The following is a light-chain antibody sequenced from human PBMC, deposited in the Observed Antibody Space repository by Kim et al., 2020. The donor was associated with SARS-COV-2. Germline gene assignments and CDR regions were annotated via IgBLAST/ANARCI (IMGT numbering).Light chain of an antibody. V-gene: IGKV1-16*01. CDR3: QQYSLYPLA. J-gene: IGKJ4*01. Sequence: ASVGDRVTITCRASQGINAHVAWFQQKPRKAPTALIYEASSLHSGVPSRFSGSASGTYFTLTITSLQPEDFATYDCQQYSLYPLAFGGGTKVDIK. CDR1: QGINAH. CDR2: EAS.